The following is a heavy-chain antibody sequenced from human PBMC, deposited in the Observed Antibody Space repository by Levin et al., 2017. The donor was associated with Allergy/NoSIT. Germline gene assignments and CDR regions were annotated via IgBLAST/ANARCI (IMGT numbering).Heavy chain of an antibody. V-gene: IGHV5-51*01. CDR2: IYPGDSDT. Sequence: GGSLRLSCKGSGYSFTSYWIGWVRQMPGKGLEWMGIIYPGDSDTRYSPSFQGQVTISADKSISTAYLQWSSLKASDTAMYYCARRVWFGELSEADYWGQGTLVTVSS. CDR1: GYSFTSYW. J-gene: IGHJ4*02. CDR3: ARRVWFGELSEADY. D-gene: IGHD3-10*01.